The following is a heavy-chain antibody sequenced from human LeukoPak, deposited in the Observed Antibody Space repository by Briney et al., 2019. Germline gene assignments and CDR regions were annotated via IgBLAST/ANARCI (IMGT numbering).Heavy chain of an antibody. J-gene: IGHJ4*02. CDR2: INPNSGGT. CDR1: GYTFTGYY. Sequence: HGASVKVSCKASGYTFTGYYMHWVRQAPGQRLEWMGWINPNSGGTNYAQKFQGRVTMTRDTSISTAYMELSRLRSDDTAVYCCARAYDEVVVAASRPYFDYWGQGTLVTVSS. V-gene: IGHV1-2*02. CDR3: ARAYDEVVVAASRPYFDY. D-gene: IGHD2-15*01.